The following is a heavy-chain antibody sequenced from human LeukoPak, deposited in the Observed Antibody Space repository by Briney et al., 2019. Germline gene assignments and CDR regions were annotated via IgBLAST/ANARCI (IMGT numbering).Heavy chain of an antibody. Sequence: GGSLRLSCAASGFTFSSYAMSWVRQAPRKGLEWVSAISGSGGSTYYADSVKGRFTISRDNSKNTLYLQMNSLRAEDTAVYYCAKVYFDWLTYYFDYWGQGTLVTVSS. D-gene: IGHD3-9*01. V-gene: IGHV3-23*01. CDR1: GFTFSSYA. CDR3: AKVYFDWLTYYFDY. CDR2: ISGSGGST. J-gene: IGHJ4*02.